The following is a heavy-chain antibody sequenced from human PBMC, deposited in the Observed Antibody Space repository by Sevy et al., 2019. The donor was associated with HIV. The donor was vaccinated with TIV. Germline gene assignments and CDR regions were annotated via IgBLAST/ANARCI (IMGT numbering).Heavy chain of an antibody. D-gene: IGHD1-1*01. J-gene: IGHJ4*02. CDR2: ISSTSAYI. V-gene: IGHV3-21*01. CDR1: GFTFSSYR. Sequence: GGSLRLSCAASGFTFSSYRMTWVRQAPGMGLGWVSCISSTSAYINYADSVKGRFTISRDNAKNLLYLQMDSLRAEDTAVYYCARAVLEISTWRSDYWGQGTLVTVSS. CDR3: ARAVLEISTWRSDY.